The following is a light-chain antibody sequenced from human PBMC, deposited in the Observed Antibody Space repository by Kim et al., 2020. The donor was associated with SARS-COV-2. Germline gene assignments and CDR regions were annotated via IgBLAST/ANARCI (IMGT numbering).Light chain of an antibody. Sequence: AAVGDRVTITGRESQDISRYLKWYQQKPGKAPKLLIYTASSLQSGVPSRFTGSGSETDFTLTISSLQPEDFATYYCQQTYSASRTFGQGTKVDIK. J-gene: IGKJ1*01. CDR3: QQTYSASRT. CDR2: TAS. CDR1: QDISRY. V-gene: IGKV1-39*01.